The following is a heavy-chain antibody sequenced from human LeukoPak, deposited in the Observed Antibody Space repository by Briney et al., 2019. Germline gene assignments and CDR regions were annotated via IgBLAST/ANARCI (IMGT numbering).Heavy chain of an antibody. Sequence: PGGSLRLSCAASGFTFSSYAMSWVRQAPGKGLEWVSAISGSGDSTYYGDSVKGRFTISRDNSKNTLHLEMNSLRVEDTAVYYCARDMRGREAGATISDYWGQGTLVTVSS. V-gene: IGHV3-23*01. J-gene: IGHJ4*02. CDR1: GFTFSSYA. D-gene: IGHD1-26*01. CDR3: ARDMRGREAGATISDY. CDR2: ISGSGDST.